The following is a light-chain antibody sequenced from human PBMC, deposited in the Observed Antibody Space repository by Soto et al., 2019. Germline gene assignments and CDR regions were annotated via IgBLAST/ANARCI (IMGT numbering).Light chain of an antibody. Sequence: QSVLTQPPSVSGAPGQRVTISCTGSSSNIGAGYDVHWYQQVPGTAPKLLIYNNIDRPSGVPDRFSASKSATSASLAVTGLQAEDEADYYCQSYDTSLSSSVFGGGTKLTVL. CDR3: QSYDTSLSSSV. J-gene: IGLJ3*02. CDR1: SSNIGAGYD. V-gene: IGLV1-40*01. CDR2: NNI.